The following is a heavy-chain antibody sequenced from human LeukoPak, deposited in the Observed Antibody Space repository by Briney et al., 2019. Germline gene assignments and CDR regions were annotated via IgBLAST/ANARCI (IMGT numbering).Heavy chain of an antibody. CDR1: GGSISSYY. D-gene: IGHD1-26*01. Sequence: SETLSLTCTVSGGSISSYYWSWIRQPPGKGLEWIGYIYYSGSTNYNPSLKSRVTISVDTSKNQFSLKLSSVTAADTAAYYCARLATLTGGWFDPWGQGTLVTVSS. CDR3: ARLATLTGGWFDP. V-gene: IGHV4-59*01. J-gene: IGHJ5*02. CDR2: IYYSGST.